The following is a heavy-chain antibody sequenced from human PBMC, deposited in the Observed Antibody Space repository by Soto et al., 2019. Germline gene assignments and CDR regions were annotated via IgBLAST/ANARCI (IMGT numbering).Heavy chain of an antibody. CDR2: INSDGSST. CDR3: ARDVILESDY. Sequence: TGGSLRLSCAASGFTFSSYWMHWVRPAPGKGLVWVSRINSDGSSTSYADSVKGRLTISRANAKNTLYLQMTSLRAEDTAVYYCARDVILESDYWGQATLVTGSS. V-gene: IGHV3-74*01. J-gene: IGHJ4*02. CDR1: GFTFSSYW. D-gene: IGHD1-1*01.